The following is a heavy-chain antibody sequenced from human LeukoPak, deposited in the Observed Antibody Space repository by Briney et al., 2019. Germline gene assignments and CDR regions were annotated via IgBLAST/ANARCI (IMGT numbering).Heavy chain of an antibody. V-gene: IGHV3-9*01. Sequence: QPGGSLRLSCAASGFTFDDYAMHWVRQAPGKGLEWVSGISWNSGSIGYADSVKGRFTISRDNAKNSLYLQMNSLTAEDTAVYYCARDNTDCSGSRCYDRFDYWGQGTLVTVSS. CDR2: ISWNSGSI. D-gene: IGHD2-15*01. CDR3: ARDNTDCSGSRCYDRFDY. J-gene: IGHJ4*02. CDR1: GFTFDDYA.